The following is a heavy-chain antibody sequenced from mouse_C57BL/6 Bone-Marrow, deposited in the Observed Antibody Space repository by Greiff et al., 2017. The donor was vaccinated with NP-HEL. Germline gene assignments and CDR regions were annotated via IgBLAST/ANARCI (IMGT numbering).Heavy chain of an antibody. D-gene: IGHD2-3*01. CDR1: GYTFTDYY. CDR3: ARGIYDRAY. CDR2: INPNNGGT. V-gene: IGHV1-26*01. J-gene: IGHJ3*01. Sequence: EVQLQQSGPELVKPGASVKISCKASGYTFTDYYMNWVKQSHGKSLEWIGDINPNNGGTSYNQKFKGKSTLTVDKSSSTAYMELRSLTSEDSAVYYCARGIYDRAYWGQGTLVTVSA.